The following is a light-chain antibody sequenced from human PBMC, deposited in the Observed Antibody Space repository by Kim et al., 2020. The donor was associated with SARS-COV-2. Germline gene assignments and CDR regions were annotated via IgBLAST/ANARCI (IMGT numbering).Light chain of an antibody. CDR3: QQYGSAPIT. J-gene: IGKJ5*01. Sequence: EIVLTQSPATLSLSPGERGTLSCRASQIVSSNLLAWYQQKPGQAPRLLIYAVSSRATGIPDRFSGSGSGTDFTLTISRLEPEDFAVYYCQQYGSAPITFGQGTRLEIK. V-gene: IGKV3-20*01. CDR1: QIVSSNL. CDR2: AVS.